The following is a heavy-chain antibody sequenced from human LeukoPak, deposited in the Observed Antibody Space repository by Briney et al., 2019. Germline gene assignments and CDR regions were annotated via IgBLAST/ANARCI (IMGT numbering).Heavy chain of an antibody. CDR3: ARGESSGYYFFDY. CDR1: GFTVSSNF. V-gene: IGHV3-66*01. D-gene: IGHD3-22*01. CDR2: IYSGGST. Sequence: QSGGSLRLSCAASGFTVSSNFMSWVRQAPGKGLEWVSVIYSGGSTYYADSVKGRFTISRDNSRNTLYLQVNSLRAEDTAVYYCARGESSGYYFFDYWGQGTLVTVSS. J-gene: IGHJ4*02.